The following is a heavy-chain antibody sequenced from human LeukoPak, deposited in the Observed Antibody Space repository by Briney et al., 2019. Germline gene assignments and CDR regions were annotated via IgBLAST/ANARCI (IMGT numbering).Heavy chain of an antibody. CDR3: AKADKGY. J-gene: IGHJ4*02. V-gene: IGHV4-30-2*01. CDR1: GGSISSGGYS. D-gene: IGHD2-15*01. Sequence: PSQTLSLTCAVSGGSISSGGYSWSWIRQPPGKGLEWIGYIYHSGSTYYNPSLKSRVTISVDRSKNQFSLKPSSVTAADTAVYYCAKADKGYWGQGTLVTVSS. CDR2: IYHSGST.